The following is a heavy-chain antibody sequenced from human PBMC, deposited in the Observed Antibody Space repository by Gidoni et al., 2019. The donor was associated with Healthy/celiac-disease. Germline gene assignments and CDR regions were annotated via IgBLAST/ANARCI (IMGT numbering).Heavy chain of an antibody. Sequence: QVQLVQSGAEVKKPGSSVKVSCKASGGTFSSYTISWVRQAPGQGLEWMGRIIPILGIANYAQKFQGRVTITADKSTSTAYMELSSLRSEDTAVYYCARSFTVVTPLGYWGQGTLVTVSS. D-gene: IGHD2-15*01. V-gene: IGHV1-69*02. CDR2: IIPILGIA. CDR3: ARSFTVVTPLGY. J-gene: IGHJ4*02. CDR1: GGTFSSYT.